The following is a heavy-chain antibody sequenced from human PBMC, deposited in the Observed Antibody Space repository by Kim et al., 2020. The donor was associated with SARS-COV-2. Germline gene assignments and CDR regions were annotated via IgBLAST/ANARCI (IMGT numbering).Heavy chain of an antibody. CDR1: GFTFSSYA. V-gene: IGHV3-23*01. J-gene: IGHJ6*02. CDR2: ISGSGGST. CDR3: AKGSQGQNIYYGMDV. Sequence: GGSLRLSCAASGFTFSSYAMSWVRQAPGKGLEWVSAISGSGGSTYYADSVKGRFTISRDNSKNTLYLQMNSLRAEDTAVYYCAKGSQGQNIYYGMDVWGQGTTVTVSS.